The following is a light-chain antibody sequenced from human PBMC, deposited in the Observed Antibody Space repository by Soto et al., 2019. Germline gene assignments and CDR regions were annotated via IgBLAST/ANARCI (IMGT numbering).Light chain of an antibody. J-gene: IGKJ3*01. V-gene: IGKV3-11*01. CDR1: QSVSSY. CDR3: QQLHT. CDR2: DAS. Sequence: EIVLTQSPATLSLSPGERATLSCRASQSVSSYLAWYQQKPGQAPRLLIYDASNRATGIPARFSGSGSGTDFTLTISSLEPEDFAVYYGQQLHTCGPGTKVDI.